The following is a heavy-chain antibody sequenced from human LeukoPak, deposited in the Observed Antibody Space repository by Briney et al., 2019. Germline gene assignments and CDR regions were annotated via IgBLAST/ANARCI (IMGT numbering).Heavy chain of an antibody. CDR1: GFTFSSYG. Sequence: SGGSLRLSCAASGFTFSSYGMHWVRQAPGKGLEWVAVISYDGSNKYYADSVKGRFTISRDNSKNTLYLQMNSLRADDTAVYYCARHQARYGDYPPYYYYMDVWGKGTTVTVSS. CDR2: ISYDGSNK. CDR3: ARHQARYGDYPPYYYYMDV. V-gene: IGHV3-30*03. J-gene: IGHJ6*03. D-gene: IGHD4-17*01.